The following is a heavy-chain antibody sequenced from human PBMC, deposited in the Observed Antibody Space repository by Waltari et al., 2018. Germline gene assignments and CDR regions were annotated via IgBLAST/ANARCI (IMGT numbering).Heavy chain of an antibody. D-gene: IGHD3-3*01. CDR3: ARDVPSYDFWSGYYYPYYYYYGMDV. Sequence: EVQLVESGGGLVQPGGSLRLSCAASGFTFSSYWMSWVRQAPGKGLEWVANIKQDGSEKYYVDSVKGRFTISRDNAKNSLYLQMNSLRAEDTAVYYCARDVPSYDFWSGYYYPYYYYYGMDVWGQGTTVTVSS. CDR2: IKQDGSEK. CDR1: GFTFSSYW. V-gene: IGHV3-7*01. J-gene: IGHJ6*02.